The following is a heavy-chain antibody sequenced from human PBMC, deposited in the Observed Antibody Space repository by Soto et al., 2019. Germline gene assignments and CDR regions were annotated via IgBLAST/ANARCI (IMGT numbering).Heavy chain of an antibody. V-gene: IGHV4-34*01. Sequence: SETLSLTCAVYGGSFSGYYWSWIRQPPGKGLEWIGEINHSGSTNYNPSLKSRVTISVDTSKNQFSLKLSSVTAADTAVYYCARKRYYDSSGLGGSYYYYGMDVWGQGTTVTVSS. D-gene: IGHD3-22*01. CDR2: INHSGST. CDR3: ARKRYYDSSGLGGSYYYYGMDV. CDR1: GGSFSGYY. J-gene: IGHJ6*02.